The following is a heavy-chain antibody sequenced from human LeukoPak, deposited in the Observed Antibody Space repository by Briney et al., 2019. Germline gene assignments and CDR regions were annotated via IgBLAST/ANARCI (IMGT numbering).Heavy chain of an antibody. D-gene: IGHD6-13*01. CDR3: ARVDSSSWYGVFGY. CDR2: IYYSGST. V-gene: IGHV4-59*01. Sequence: PSETLSLTCTVSGGSISSYYRSWIRQPPGKGLEWIGYIYYSGSTNYNPPLKSRVTISVDTSKNQFPLKLSSVTAADTAVYYCARVDSSSWYGVFGYWGQGTLVTVSS. J-gene: IGHJ4*02. CDR1: GGSISSYY.